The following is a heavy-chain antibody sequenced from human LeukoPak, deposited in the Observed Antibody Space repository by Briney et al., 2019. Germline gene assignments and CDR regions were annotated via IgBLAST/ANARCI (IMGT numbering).Heavy chain of an antibody. D-gene: IGHD1-26*01. Sequence: SETLSLTCAVYGGSFSGYYWSWIRQPPGKGLEWIGEINHSGSTNYNPSLKSRVTISVDTSKNQFSLKLSSVTAADTAVYYCARGFLGAKDYWGQGTLVTVSS. V-gene: IGHV4-34*01. CDR1: GGSFSGYY. CDR3: ARGFLGAKDY. CDR2: INHSGST. J-gene: IGHJ4*02.